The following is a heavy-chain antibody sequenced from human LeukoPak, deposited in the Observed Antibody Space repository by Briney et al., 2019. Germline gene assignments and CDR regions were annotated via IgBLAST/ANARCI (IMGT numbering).Heavy chain of an antibody. CDR1: GYTFTGYY. V-gene: IGHV1-2*02. D-gene: IGHD3-10*01. CDR2: INPSSGGT. J-gene: IGHJ4*02. CDR3: ARESGLYGSGSRY. Sequence: ASVKVSCKASGYTFTGYYTHWVRQAPGQGLEWMGWINPSSGGTNYAQKFQGRVTMTRDTSISTAYMELSSLRSDDTAVYYCARESGLYGSGSRYWGQGTLVTVSS.